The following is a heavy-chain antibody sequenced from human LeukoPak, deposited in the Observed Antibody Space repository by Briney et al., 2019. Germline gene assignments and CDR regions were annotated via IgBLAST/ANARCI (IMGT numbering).Heavy chain of an antibody. CDR3: ARETYTVTTGNWFDP. J-gene: IGHJ5*02. V-gene: IGHV3-33*01. D-gene: IGHD4-17*01. CDR2: IWYDGSNK. Sequence: GGSLRLSCAASGFTFSSYGMHWVRQAPGKGLEGVAVIWYDGSNKYYADSVKGRFTISRDNSKNTLYLQMNSLRAEDTAVYYCARETYTVTTGNWFDPWGQGTLVTVSS. CDR1: GFTFSSYG.